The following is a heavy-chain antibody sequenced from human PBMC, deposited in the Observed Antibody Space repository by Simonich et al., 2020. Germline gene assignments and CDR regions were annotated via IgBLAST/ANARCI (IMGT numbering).Heavy chain of an antibody. CDR2: IKHRGST. V-gene: IGHV4-34*01. CDR3: ARGLRVAAAGTAFQH. D-gene: IGHD6-13*01. CDR1: GGSFSGYY. Sequence: QVQLQQWGAGLLKPSETLCLTCAVYGGSFSGYYWSWIRQPPGKGLEWIGEIKHRGSTNDNPSLKSRVTISGDTSKNQFSLKLSSVTAADTAVYYCARGLRVAAAGTAFQHWGQGTLVTVSS. J-gene: IGHJ1*01.